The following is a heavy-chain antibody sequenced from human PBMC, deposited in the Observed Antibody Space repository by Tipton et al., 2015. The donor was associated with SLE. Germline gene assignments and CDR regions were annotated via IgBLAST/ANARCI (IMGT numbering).Heavy chain of an antibody. V-gene: IGHV4-4*02. D-gene: IGHD1-26*01. CDR1: DGSISSSNW. CDR2: IYHSGST. CDR3: ARGHIGWGFDP. Sequence: TLSLTCSVSDGSISSSNWWSWVRQPLGKGLEWIGEIYHSGSTNYNPSLKSRVTISVDKAKNQFSLKLTSVTAADTAVYYCARGHIGWGFDPWGQGTLVTVSS. J-gene: IGHJ5*02.